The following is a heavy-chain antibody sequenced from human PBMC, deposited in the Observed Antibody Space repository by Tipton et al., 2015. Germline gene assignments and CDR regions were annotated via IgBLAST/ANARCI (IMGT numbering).Heavy chain of an antibody. D-gene: IGHD3-16*01. V-gene: IGHV4-61*01. CDR3: ARWRLEGGFDY. Sequence: TLSLTCTVSGGSVSSARYYWSWIRQPPGKGLEWIGCINYSGSTTYNPSLKSRVTISMDTSKNQFSLKLSSVTAADTAVYYCARWRLEGGFDYWGQGTLVTVSS. CDR1: GGSVSSARYY. CDR2: INYSGST. J-gene: IGHJ4*02.